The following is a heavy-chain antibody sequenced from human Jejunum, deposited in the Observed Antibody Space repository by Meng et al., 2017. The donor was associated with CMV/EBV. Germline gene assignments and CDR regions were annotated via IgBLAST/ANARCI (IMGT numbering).Heavy chain of an antibody. D-gene: IGHD4-11*01. J-gene: IGHJ4*02. CDR1: TRHSYA. CDR2: IIPVLGVA. Sequence: TRHSYAISWVRQAPGQGLEWMGKIIPVLGVANYAQRFQGRVTLTADKSTSTVYMEMSSLRSEDTAVYYCARVGTDYCHGYWGQGTLVTVSS. CDR3: ARVGTDYCHGY. V-gene: IGHV1-69*04.